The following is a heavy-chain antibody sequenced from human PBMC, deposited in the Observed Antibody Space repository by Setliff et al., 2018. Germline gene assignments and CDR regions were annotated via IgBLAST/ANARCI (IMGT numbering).Heavy chain of an antibody. D-gene: IGHD4-17*01. Sequence: GASVKVSCKASGGTFSSYAINWVRQATGQGLEWMGWMNPNSGNTGYAQKFQGRVTMTRNTSISTAYMELSSLRSEDTAVYYCARGDYGDYGEGEAAYWGQGTLVTVSS. CDR3: ARGDYGDYGEGEAAY. CDR1: GGTFSSYA. CDR2: MNPNSGNT. V-gene: IGHV1-8*02. J-gene: IGHJ4*02.